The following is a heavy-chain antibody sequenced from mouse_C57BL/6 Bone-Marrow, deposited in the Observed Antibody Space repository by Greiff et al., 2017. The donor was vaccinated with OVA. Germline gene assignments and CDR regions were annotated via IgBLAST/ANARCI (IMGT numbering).Heavy chain of an antibody. CDR1: GFSLTSYG. D-gene: IGHD2-4*01. Sequence: VKLQESGPGLVQPSQSLSITCTVSGFSLTSYGVHWVRQSPGKGLEWLGVIWSGGSTDYNAAFISRLSISKDNSKSQVFFKMNSLQADDTAIYYCAREGMITTGNFDVWGTGTTVTVSS. V-gene: IGHV2-2*01. CDR3: AREGMITTGNFDV. CDR2: IWSGGST. J-gene: IGHJ1*03.